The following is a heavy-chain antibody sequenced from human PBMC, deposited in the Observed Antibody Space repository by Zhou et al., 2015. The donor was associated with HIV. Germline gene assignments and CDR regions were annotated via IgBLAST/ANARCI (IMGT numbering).Heavy chain of an antibody. D-gene: IGHD3-22*01. CDR2: IIPIFGTA. CDR3: ARSSTRIVVVITHLEAFDI. V-gene: IGHV1-69*01. J-gene: IGHJ3*02. CDR1: GGTFSSYA. Sequence: QVQLVQSGAEVKKPGSSVKVSCKASGGTFSSYAISWVRQAPGQGLEWMGGIIPIFGTANYAQKFQGRVTITADESTSTAYMELSSLRSEDTAVYYCARSSTRIVVVITHLEAFDIWGQGTMVTVSS.